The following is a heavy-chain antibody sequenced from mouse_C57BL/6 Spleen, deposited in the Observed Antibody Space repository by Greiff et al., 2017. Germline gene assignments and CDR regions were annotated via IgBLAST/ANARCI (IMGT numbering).Heavy chain of an antibody. CDR1: GYTFTDYN. D-gene: IGHD2-4*01. CDR3: ARFYDYEYYFDY. Sequence: EVQLQESGPELVKPGASVKIPCKASGYTFTDYNMDWVKQSHGKSLEWIGDINPNNGGTIYNQKFKGKATLTVDKSSSTAYMELRSLTSEDTAVYYCARFYDYEYYFDYWGQGTTLTVSS. V-gene: IGHV1-18*01. CDR2: INPNNGGT. J-gene: IGHJ2*01.